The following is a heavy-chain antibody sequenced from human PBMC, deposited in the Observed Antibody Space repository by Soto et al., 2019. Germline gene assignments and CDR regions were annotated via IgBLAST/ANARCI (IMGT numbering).Heavy chain of an antibody. CDR2: ISGSGGST. CDR3: ARDKGQLARRFDY. Sequence: PGGSLRLSCAASGFTFSSYAMSWVRQAPGKGLEWVSAISGSGGSTYYADSVKGRFTISRDNAKNSLYLQMNSLRAEDTAVYYCARDKGQLARRFDYWGQGALVTVSS. CDR1: GFTFSSYA. D-gene: IGHD6-13*01. V-gene: IGHV3-23*01. J-gene: IGHJ4*02.